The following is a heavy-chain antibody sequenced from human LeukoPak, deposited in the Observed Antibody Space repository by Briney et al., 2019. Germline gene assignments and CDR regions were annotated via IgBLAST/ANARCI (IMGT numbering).Heavy chain of an antibody. Sequence: ASVKVSCKVSGYTLTELSMHWVRQAPGKGLEWMGGFDPEDGETIYAQKFQGRVTMTEDTSTDTAYMELSSLRSEDTAVYYCATDLVRFTGEKWSGYYNYWGQGTLVTVSS. CDR3: ATDLVRFTGEKWSGYYNY. J-gene: IGHJ4*02. CDR1: GYTLTELS. D-gene: IGHD3-3*01. V-gene: IGHV1-24*01. CDR2: FDPEDGET.